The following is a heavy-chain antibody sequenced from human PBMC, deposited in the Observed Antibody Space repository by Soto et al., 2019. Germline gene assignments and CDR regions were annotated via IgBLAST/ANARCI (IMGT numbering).Heavy chain of an antibody. CDR3: ARARNIVVVVAFDP. J-gene: IGHJ5*02. Sequence: QVQLQESGPGLVKPSQTLSLTCTVSGGSISSGGYYWSWIRQHPGKGLEWIGYIYYSGSPYYNPCLKSRVTISVDTSKNQFSLKLSSVTAADTAVYHCARARNIVVVVAFDPWGQGTLVTVSS. V-gene: IGHV4-31*03. D-gene: IGHD2-15*01. CDR2: IYYSGSP. CDR1: GGSISSGGYY.